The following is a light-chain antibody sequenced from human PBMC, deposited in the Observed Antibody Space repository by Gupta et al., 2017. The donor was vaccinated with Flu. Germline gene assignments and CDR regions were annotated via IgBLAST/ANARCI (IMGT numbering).Light chain of an antibody. CDR2: EVS. CDR3: SSYTSSSTLV. J-gene: IGLJ3*02. V-gene: IGLV2-14*01. CDR1: SSDVGGYTY. Sequence: QSALTQPASVSVSPGQSLTISCTGTSSDVGGYTYVSWYQQHPGKAPKLMIYEVSNRPSWVSNRFSGSKCGNTAPLTISGLQAEDEADYYCSSYTSSSTLVFGGGTKLTVL.